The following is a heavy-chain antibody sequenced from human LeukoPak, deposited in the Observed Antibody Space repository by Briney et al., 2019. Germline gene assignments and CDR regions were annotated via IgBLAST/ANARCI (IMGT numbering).Heavy chain of an antibody. CDR3: ARGYSSGGLDY. V-gene: IGHV4-59*08. CDR1: GFTFSSYD. J-gene: IGHJ4*02. D-gene: IGHD2-15*01. Sequence: GSLRLSCAASGFTFSSYDMSWVGQPPGKGLEWIGRIYSSGNTNYNPSLKSRITISVDTSKNQFSLRLTSVTAADTAVYYCARGYSSGGLDYWGQGTLVTVSS. CDR2: IYSSGNT.